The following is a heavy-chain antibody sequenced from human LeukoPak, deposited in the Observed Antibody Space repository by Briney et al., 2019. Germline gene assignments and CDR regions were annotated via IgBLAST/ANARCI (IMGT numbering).Heavy chain of an antibody. CDR2: ISSSSSYI. V-gene: IGHV3-21*04. J-gene: IGHJ4*02. CDR3: AKSRGESRGASNY. D-gene: IGHD1-26*01. Sequence: PGGSLRLSCAASGFTFSSYSMNWVRQAPGKGLEWVSSISSSSSYIYYADSVKGRFTISRDNSKNTLYLQMNSLRAEDTAVYYCAKSRGESRGASNYWGQGTLVTVSS. CDR1: GFTFSSYS.